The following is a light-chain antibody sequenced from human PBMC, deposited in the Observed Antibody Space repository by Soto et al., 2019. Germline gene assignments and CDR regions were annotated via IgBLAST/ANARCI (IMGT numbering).Light chain of an antibody. J-gene: IGLJ1*01. CDR3: SSYTSSSTLLYV. CDR2: DVS. Sequence: QSALTQPASVSGSPGQSITISCTGTSSEVGGYNYVSWYQQHPGKAPKLMIYDVSNRPSGVSNRFSGSKSGNTASLTISGCQAEDEADYYCSSYTSSSTLLYVFGTGTKVTVL. V-gene: IGLV2-14*01. CDR1: SSEVGGYNY.